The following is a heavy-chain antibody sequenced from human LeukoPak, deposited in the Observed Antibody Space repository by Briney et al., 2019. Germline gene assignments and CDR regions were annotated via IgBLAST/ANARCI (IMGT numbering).Heavy chain of an antibody. J-gene: IGHJ4*02. Sequence: GGSLRLSCAASGFTFDDYGMSWVRQAPGKGLEWDYGINWNGGSTGYADSVKGRFTISRDNAKNSLYLQMNSLRAEDTALYYCARGNYDILTGYFDYWGQGTLVTVSS. D-gene: IGHD3-9*01. CDR2: INWNGGST. CDR1: GFTFDDYG. CDR3: ARGNYDILTGYFDY. V-gene: IGHV3-20*04.